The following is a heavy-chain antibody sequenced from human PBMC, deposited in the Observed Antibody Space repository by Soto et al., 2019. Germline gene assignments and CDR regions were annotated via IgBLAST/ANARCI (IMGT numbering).Heavy chain of an antibody. CDR2: IYYTGST. D-gene: IGHD1-26*01. J-gene: IGHJ4*02. CDR3: ARGRSGSYPHQFDS. CDR1: GASISSRGSF. Sequence: SGTLSLTCTVSGASISSRGSFCNGIRPHPGKDLEWVVNIYYTGSTSYNPSLESRVTMSIDTSKNQFSLKLSYMTAADTAVYFCARGRSGSYPHQFDSCGQGTLVTVSS. V-gene: IGHV4-31*03.